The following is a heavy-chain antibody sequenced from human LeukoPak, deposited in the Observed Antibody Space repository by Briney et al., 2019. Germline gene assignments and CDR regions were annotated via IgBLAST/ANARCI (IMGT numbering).Heavy chain of an antibody. V-gene: IGHV4-38-2*02. D-gene: IGHD6-13*01. CDR2: IYHSGST. Sequence: PSETLSLTCTVSGYSISSGYYWGWIRQPPGKGLEWIGSIYHSGSTYYNPSLKSRVTISVDTSKNQFSLKLSSVTAADTAVYYCAREGAGYSSSWYRVWARALPLDYWGQGTLVTVSS. J-gene: IGHJ4*02. CDR1: GYSISSGYY. CDR3: AREGAGYSSSWYRVWARALPLDY.